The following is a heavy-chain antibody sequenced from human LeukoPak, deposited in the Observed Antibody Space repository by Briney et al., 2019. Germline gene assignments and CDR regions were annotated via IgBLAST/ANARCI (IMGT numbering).Heavy chain of an antibody. CDR1: GFTFSSYG. CDR2: ISYDGSSK. D-gene: IGHD2-21*02. V-gene: IGHV3-30*18. Sequence: GGSLRLSCAASGFTFSSYGMHWVRQAPGKGLEWVSVISYDGSSKDYADSVKGRFTISRDNTKNTLYMQMTSLRAEDTAVYYCAKRGSCGGDCYSGPPDYWGQGTLVTVSS. J-gene: IGHJ4*02. CDR3: AKRGSCGGDCYSGPPDY.